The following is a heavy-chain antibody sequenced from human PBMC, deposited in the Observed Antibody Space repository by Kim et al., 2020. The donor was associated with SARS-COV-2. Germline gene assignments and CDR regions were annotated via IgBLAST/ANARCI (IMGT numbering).Heavy chain of an antibody. V-gene: IGHV4-39*01. CDR1: GGSISSSSYY. D-gene: IGHD6-13*01. CDR3: ARHGYSSSWYEWFDP. Sequence: SETLSLTCTVSGGSISSSSYYWGWIRQPPGKGLEWIGSIYYSGSTYYTPSLKSRVTISVETSKNQFSLKLSSVTAADTAVYYCARHGYSSSWYEWFDPWGQGTLVTVSS. CDR2: IYYSGST. J-gene: IGHJ5*02.